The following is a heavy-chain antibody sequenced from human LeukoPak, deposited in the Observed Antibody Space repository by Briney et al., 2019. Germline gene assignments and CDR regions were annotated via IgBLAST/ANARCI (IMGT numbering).Heavy chain of an antibody. CDR2: IGTAGDT. Sequence: PGGSLRLSCAASGFTFSSYDMHWVRQATGKGLEWVSAIGTAGDTYYPGSVKGRFTISRENAKNSLYLQMNSLRAGDTAVYYCARDRIVVVPAAGVSYYYGMDVWGQGTTVTVSS. CDR3: ARDRIVVVPAAGVSYYYGMDV. CDR1: GFTFSSYD. J-gene: IGHJ6*02. V-gene: IGHV3-13*01. D-gene: IGHD2-2*01.